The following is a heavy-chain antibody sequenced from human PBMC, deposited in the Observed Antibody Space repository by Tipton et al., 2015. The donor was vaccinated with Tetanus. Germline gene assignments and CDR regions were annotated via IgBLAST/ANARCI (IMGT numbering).Heavy chain of an antibody. CDR2: INHSGST. D-gene: IGHD1-7*01. CDR3: ARETDWNSPFDY. Sequence: TLSLTCAVYGGSFSGYYWSWIRQPPGKGLEWIGEINHSGSTNYNPSLKSRVTISVDTSKNHFSLKLSSVTAAATAVYYCARETDWNSPFDYWGQGTLVTVSS. J-gene: IGHJ4*02. V-gene: IGHV4-34*01. CDR1: GGSFSGYY.